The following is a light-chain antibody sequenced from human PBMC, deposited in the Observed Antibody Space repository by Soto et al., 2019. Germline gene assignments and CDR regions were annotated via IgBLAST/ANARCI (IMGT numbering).Light chain of an antibody. CDR1: QSISSY. Sequence: DIQMTQSPSSLSASVGDRVTITCRASQSISSYLNWYQQKPGKAPKLLIYAASSLQSGVPSRFSGSGSGTDFTLLISSLQPEDFATYYCQQSYSTPTFGQGTKLEIK. V-gene: IGKV1-39*01. J-gene: IGKJ2*01. CDR2: AAS. CDR3: QQSYSTPT.